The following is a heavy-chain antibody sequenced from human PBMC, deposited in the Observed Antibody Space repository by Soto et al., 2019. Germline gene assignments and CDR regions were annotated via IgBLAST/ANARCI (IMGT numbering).Heavy chain of an antibody. V-gene: IGHV3-23*01. J-gene: IGHJ4*02. CDR2: ISGSGGST. D-gene: IGHD3-10*01. CDR1: GFTFSSYA. CDR3: ARARWSGVRGVIAY. Sequence: EVQLLESGGGLVQPGGSLRLSCAASGFTFSSYAMSWVRQAPGKGLEWVSAISGSGGSTYYADSVKGRFTIARDNSKNTLYLQMNSLRAEDTAVYYCARARWSGVRGVIAYWGQGTLVTVSS.